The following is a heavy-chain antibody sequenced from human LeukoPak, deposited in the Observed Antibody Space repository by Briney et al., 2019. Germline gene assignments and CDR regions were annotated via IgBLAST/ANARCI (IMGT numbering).Heavy chain of an antibody. J-gene: IGHJ4*02. CDR1: GGCISSYY. Sequence: SETLSLTCTVSGGCISSYYWSWTRQPAGKGLEWIGRIYTSGSTNYNPSLKSRVTMSVDTSKNQFSLKLSSVTAADTAVYYCARVWGATTGFYFDYWGQGTLVTVSS. D-gene: IGHD1-26*01. CDR3: ARVWGATTGFYFDY. CDR2: IYTSGST. V-gene: IGHV4-4*07.